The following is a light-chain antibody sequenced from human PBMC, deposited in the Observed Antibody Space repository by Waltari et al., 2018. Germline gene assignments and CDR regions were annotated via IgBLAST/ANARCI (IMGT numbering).Light chain of an antibody. CDR3: QQSYKTPLT. CDR2: DAS. CDR1: QTINKY. V-gene: IGKV1-39*01. J-gene: IGKJ4*01. Sequence: DIQMTPSPSSLSASVGDRVTITCRASQTINKYLNWYHQKPGKAPKLLIYDASNLQSGAPSRFSGSGSGSDFTLTISGLRPDDFATYYCQQSYKTPLTFGGGTKIEIK.